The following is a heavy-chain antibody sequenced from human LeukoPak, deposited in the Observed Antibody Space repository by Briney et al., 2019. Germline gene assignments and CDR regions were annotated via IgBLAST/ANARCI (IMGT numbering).Heavy chain of an antibody. D-gene: IGHD6-19*01. CDR2: ISCDGSNK. V-gene: IGHV3-30*18. Sequence: GGSLRLSCAASGFTFSSYGMHWVRQAPGKGLEWVAVISCDGSNKYYADSVKGRFTISRDNSKNTLYLQMNSLRAEDTAVYYCAKDGSLDYWGQGTLVTVSS. CDR1: GFTFSSYG. J-gene: IGHJ4*02. CDR3: AKDGSLDY.